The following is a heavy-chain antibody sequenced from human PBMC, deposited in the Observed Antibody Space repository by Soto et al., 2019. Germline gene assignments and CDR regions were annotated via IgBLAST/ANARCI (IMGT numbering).Heavy chain of an antibody. CDR2: IIPLFGTA. Sequence: SVKVSCKDSGGTFSTYAIDWVRQAPGQGLEWMGGIIPLFGTAKYAQNFQGRITITADESTNTAYMELRSLRSQDTAVYYCARDHRGIXIFGVVTRNYYYYGMDVWGQGTTVTVSS. CDR3: ARDHRGIXIFGVVTRNYYYYGMDV. V-gene: IGHV1-69*13. D-gene: IGHD3-3*01. CDR1: GGTFSTYA. J-gene: IGHJ6*02.